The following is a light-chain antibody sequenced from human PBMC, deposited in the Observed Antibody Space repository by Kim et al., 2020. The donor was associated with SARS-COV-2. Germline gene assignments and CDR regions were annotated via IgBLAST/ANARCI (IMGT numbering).Light chain of an antibody. V-gene: IGKV3-20*01. CDR1: QSVSNNY. CDR3: QQYAISPVT. CDR2: SAS. J-gene: IGKJ5*01. Sequence: SPGETATLSCRASQSVSNNYLGGYQQRPGQAPRLLIYSASSRATGIPDRFSGSGSGTDFTLTINKLEPEDFAVYYCQQYAISPVTFGQGTRLEIK.